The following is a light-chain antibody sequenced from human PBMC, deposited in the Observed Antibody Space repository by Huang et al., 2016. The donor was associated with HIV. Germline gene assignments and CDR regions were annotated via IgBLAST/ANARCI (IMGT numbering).Light chain of an antibody. CDR2: DAS. V-gene: IGKV1-39*01. CDR3: QQSYSTPPT. Sequence: DIQMTQSPSSLSASVGDRVTITCQASQSISSYLNWYQQKPGKAPKRLIYDASSLQSGVPSSVSVSGSGTDFTLTSSSLQPEDFATYYCQQSYSTPPTFGQGTKVEIK. J-gene: IGKJ1*01. CDR1: QSISSY.